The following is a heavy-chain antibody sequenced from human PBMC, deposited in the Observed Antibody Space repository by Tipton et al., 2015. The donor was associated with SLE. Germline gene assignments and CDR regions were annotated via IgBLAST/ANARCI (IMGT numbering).Heavy chain of an antibody. Sequence: LRLSCTVSGDSIINHYWTWIRQPPGKGLEWIGYIHYSGTTNYNPSLKSRVTISMDTSKSQFSLKLNSVTAADTAVYYCARDTGYKRHYYGMDVWGQGTTVTVSS. D-gene: IGHD5-24*01. CDR1: GDSIINHY. CDR2: IHYSGTT. CDR3: ARDTGYKRHYYGMDV. J-gene: IGHJ6*02. V-gene: IGHV4-59*11.